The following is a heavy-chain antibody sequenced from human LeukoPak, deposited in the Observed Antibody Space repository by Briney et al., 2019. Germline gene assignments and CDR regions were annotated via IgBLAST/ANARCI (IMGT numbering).Heavy chain of an antibody. Sequence: GGSLRLSCAASGFTFSSYAMSWVRQAPGKGLEWVSAIHGSGGGTFYADSVKGRSTISRDNSKNTLYLQMNSLRPEDTAVYYCAKDVGYCSGYSCSHTPDYYYYMDVWGKGTTVTVSS. CDR3: AKDVGYCSGYSCSHTPDYYYYMDV. D-gene: IGHD2-15*01. CDR2: IHGSGGGT. CDR1: GFTFSSYA. J-gene: IGHJ6*03. V-gene: IGHV3-23*01.